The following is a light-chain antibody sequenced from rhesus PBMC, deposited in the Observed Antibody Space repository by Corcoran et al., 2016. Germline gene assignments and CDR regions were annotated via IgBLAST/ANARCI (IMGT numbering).Light chain of an antibody. Sequence: DVVMTQSPLSLPITPGQPASISCRSTQSLVHSNGNTYLSWYQQKPGQPPRRLLYQVSNLDSGVPERFSGSGAGTEFTLKIRRVEAEDIGIYYCGQGTNVPWTFGQGTKVELK. CDR1: QSLVHSNGNTY. J-gene: IGKJ1*01. V-gene: IGKV2-65*01. CDR3: GQGTNVPWT. CDR2: QVS.